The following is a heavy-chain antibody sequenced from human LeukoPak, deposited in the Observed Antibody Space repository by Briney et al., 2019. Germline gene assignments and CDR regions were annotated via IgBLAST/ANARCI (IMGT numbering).Heavy chain of an antibody. Sequence: GGSLRLSCAASGFTFSSYGMHWVRQAPGKGLEWAPVMYYDGISKYYADSVKGRFTISRDNSNNTLYLQMNSLRVEDTAVYYCARDYYCSGGSCLYFDYWGQGTLVTVSS. CDR3: ARDYYCSGGSCLYFDY. V-gene: IGHV3-33*01. J-gene: IGHJ4*02. CDR2: MYYDGISK. D-gene: IGHD2-15*01. CDR1: GFTFSSYG.